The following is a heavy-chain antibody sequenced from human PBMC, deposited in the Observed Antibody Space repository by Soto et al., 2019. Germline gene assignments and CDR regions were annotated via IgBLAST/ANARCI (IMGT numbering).Heavy chain of an antibody. Sequence: SVKVSCKASGCTFSSYAISWVRQAPGQGLEWMGGIIPIFGTANYAQKFQGRVTITADESTSTAYMELSSLRSEDTAVYYCARRCGGDRYGYYYYGMDVWGQGTTVTVSS. J-gene: IGHJ6*02. V-gene: IGHV1-69*13. CDR2: IIPIFGTA. D-gene: IGHD2-21*02. CDR3: ARRCGGDRYGYYYYGMDV. CDR1: GCTFSSYA.